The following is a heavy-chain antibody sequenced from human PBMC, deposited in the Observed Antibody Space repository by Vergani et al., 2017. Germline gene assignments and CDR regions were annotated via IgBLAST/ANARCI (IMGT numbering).Heavy chain of an antibody. J-gene: IGHJ6*02. V-gene: IGHV1-18*01. CDR1: GYTFTSYG. Sequence: QVQLVQSGAEVKKPGASVKVSCKASGYTFTSYGISWVRQAPGQGLEWMGWISAYNGNTNYAQKLQGRVTMTTDTSTSTAYMELRSLSSDDTAVYYCAREWRIWYQLLSRSYGMDVWGQGTTVTVSS. D-gene: IGHD2-2*01. CDR2: ISAYNGNT. CDR3: AREWRIWYQLLSRSYGMDV.